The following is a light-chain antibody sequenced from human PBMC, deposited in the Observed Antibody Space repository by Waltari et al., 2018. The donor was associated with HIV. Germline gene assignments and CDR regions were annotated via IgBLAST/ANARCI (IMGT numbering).Light chain of an antibody. Sequence: QSVLTQPPSASGTPGQRVTISCSGSSSNIGSNYVYWYQQLPGTAPKLLIYRNNQRPSGISSRFSGSKSGNTASLTISDLQAEDEATYYCCSYGSSATFVVFGGGTRVTV. CDR2: RNN. CDR1: SSNIGSNY. J-gene: IGLJ2*01. V-gene: IGLV1-47*01. CDR3: CSYGSSATFVV.